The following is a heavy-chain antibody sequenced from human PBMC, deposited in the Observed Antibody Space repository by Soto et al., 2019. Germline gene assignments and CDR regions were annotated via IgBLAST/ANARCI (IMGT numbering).Heavy chain of an antibody. CDR3: ANSDYYYVFNS. D-gene: IGHD3-22*01. CDR1: GFTFSSYS. CDR2: IYSGGGT. V-gene: IGHV3-53*04. Sequence: GGSLRLSCAASGFTFSSYSMNCVRQTPGRGLEWVLIIYSGGGTYYADSVKGRFTISRHNSKNTLFLQMDSLRVEDTAVYYCANSDYYYVFNSWGQGTLVTVSS. J-gene: IGHJ5*02.